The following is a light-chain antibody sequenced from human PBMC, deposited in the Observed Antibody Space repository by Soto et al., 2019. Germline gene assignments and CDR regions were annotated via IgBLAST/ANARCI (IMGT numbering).Light chain of an antibody. V-gene: IGKV3-20*01. CDR2: DAS. Sequence: EIVLTQSPGTLSLSPGQRATLSCRASQSVSTNYLVWYQQKPGQAPRLLIYDASNRATGIPDRFSGSGSGTDFTLTISRLEPEDFSLYYCQQYGSSPLTFGVGTKVEIK. CDR3: QQYGSSPLT. J-gene: IGKJ4*01. CDR1: QSVSTNY.